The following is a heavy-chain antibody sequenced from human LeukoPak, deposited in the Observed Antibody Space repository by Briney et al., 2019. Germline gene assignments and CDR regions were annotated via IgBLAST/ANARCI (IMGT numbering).Heavy chain of an antibody. J-gene: IGHJ4*02. CDR1: GFMFSTYA. D-gene: IGHD4-11*01. CDR2: ISGSGGST. CDR3: AKERLTTTTFDS. V-gene: IGHV3-23*01. Sequence: GGSLRLSCAASGFMFSTYAMSCVRQAPGKGLEWVSLISGSGGSTYYADSVKGRFTISRDNGKNTLSLQMNSLRAEDTALYYCAKERLTTTTFDSWGRGTLVTVSS.